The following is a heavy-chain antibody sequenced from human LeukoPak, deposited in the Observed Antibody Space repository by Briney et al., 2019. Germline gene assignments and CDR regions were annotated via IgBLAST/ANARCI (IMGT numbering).Heavy chain of an antibody. CDR3: ARHPNRGYYPDY. J-gene: IGHJ4*02. CDR2: IYTSGST. D-gene: IGHD3-22*01. V-gene: IGHV4-4*07. Sequence: SETLSLTCTVSGGPIRSYYWRWIRQPAGKGLEWIGRIYTSGSTNYNPSLKSRVNMSVDTYKNQSSLKLSSVTAADTAVYYCARHPNRGYYPDYWGQGTLVTVSS. CDR1: GGPIRSYY.